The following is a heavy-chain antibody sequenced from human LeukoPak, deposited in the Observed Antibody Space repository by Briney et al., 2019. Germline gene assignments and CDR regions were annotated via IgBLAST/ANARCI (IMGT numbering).Heavy chain of an antibody. CDR2: VYYGGDT. J-gene: IGHJ6*02. CDR3: ARLFSSGWPYFYGLDA. Sequence: SETLSLTCTVSGGSIASSGVYWGWVRQPPGKGLEWVGCVYYGGDTYYNPSLKSRVTISVDTSKNQFSLSLSSVTAADTALYYCARLFSSGWPYFYGLDAWGQGTTVTVSS. D-gene: IGHD6-19*01. CDR1: GGSIASSGVY. V-gene: IGHV4-39*01.